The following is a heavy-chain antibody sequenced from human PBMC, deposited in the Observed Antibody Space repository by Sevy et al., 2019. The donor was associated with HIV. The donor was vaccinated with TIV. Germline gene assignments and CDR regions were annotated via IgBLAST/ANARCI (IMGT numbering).Heavy chain of an antibody. CDR3: ARFLSTSYYYYYAMDV. D-gene: IGHD2-2*01. V-gene: IGHV1-8*01. Sequence: ASVKVSCRASGYTFTSYDINWVRQATGQGLEWMGWMNPNSGNTGYAQKFQGRVTMTRNTSTSTAYMELSSLRSEDTAVYYCARFLSTSYYYYYAMDVWGQGTTVTVSS. CDR1: GYTFTSYD. J-gene: IGHJ6*02. CDR2: MNPNSGNT.